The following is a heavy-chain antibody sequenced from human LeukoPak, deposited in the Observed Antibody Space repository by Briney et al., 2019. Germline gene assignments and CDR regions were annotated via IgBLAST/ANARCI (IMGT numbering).Heavy chain of an antibody. D-gene: IGHD3-3*02. CDR1: GCTFSNYW. V-gene: IGHV3-74*01. J-gene: IGHJ4*02. Sequence: GGSLRLPCAASGCTFSNYWLYWVRQAPGKGLVWVSRIHGDGGITDYADSVKGRFTISRDNAKNTVYLQMNSLRAEDTAVYYCARDLIRRGQGTAVTVSS. CDR3: ARDLIR. CDR2: IHGDGGIT.